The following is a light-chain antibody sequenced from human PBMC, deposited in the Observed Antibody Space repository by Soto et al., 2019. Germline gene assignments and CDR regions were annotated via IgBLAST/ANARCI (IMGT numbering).Light chain of an antibody. CDR2: GAS. J-gene: IGKJ1*01. Sequence: EIVMTQSPATLSVSPGERATLSCRAIQSVSRNLAWFQQKPGQAPRLLIYGASTRATGIPARFSGSGSGTEFILTISSLQSEDFAVYYCQQYNQWPPWTFGQGTKVDIK. V-gene: IGKV3-15*01. CDR3: QQYNQWPPWT. CDR1: QSVSRN.